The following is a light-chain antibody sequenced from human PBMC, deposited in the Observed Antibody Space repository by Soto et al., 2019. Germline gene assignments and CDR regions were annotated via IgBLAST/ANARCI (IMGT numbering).Light chain of an antibody. CDR2: AAS. Sequence: DIQMTQYPSSLSASVGDRFTITGRASQSISSYLNWYQQKPGKAPKLLIYAASSLQSGVPSRFSGSGSGTDFTLTISSLQPEDFATYYCQQSYRTPITFGQGTRLEIK. CDR1: QSISSY. J-gene: IGKJ5*01. CDR3: QQSYRTPIT. V-gene: IGKV1-39*01.